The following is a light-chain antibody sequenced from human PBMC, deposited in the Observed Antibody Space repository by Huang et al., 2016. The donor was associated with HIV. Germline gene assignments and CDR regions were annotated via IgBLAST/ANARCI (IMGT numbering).Light chain of an antibody. CDR3: QQYNNWPYT. V-gene: IGKV3-15*01. CDR2: GAS. CDR1: QSVGSK. Sequence: VMTQTPATLSVSPGARATLSCRASQSVGSKLAWFQQKPGQAPRLLIHGASTRATGIPARFSGSGSGTEFTLTISSLQSEDFAVYYCQQYNNWPYTFGQGTKLEIK. J-gene: IGKJ2*01.